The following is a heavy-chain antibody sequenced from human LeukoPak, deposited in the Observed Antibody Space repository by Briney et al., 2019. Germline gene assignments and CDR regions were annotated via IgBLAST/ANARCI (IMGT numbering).Heavy chain of an antibody. CDR1: GFTFSSYA. CDR3: AEDGGKWGSYFDY. D-gene: IGHD3-16*01. V-gene: IGHV3-23*01. Sequence: GSLRLSCAASGFTFSSYAMSWVRQAPGKGLEWVSAISGSGGSTYYADSVKGRFTISRDNSKNTLYLQMNSLRAEDTAVYYCAEDGGKWGSYFDYWGQGTLVTVSS. J-gene: IGHJ4*02. CDR2: ISGSGGST.